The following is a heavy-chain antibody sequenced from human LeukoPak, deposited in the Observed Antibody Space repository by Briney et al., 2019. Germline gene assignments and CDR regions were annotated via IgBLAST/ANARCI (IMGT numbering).Heavy chain of an antibody. Sequence: GASVKVSCKASGYTFTGYYMHWVRQAPGQGLEWMGWINPNSGGTNYAQKFQGRVTMTRDTSISTAYMELSRLRSDDTAVYYCARDRIAVAGNAFDLWGQGTMVTVSS. J-gene: IGHJ3*01. CDR3: ARDRIAVAGNAFDL. D-gene: IGHD6-19*01. CDR2: INPNSGGT. V-gene: IGHV1-2*02. CDR1: GYTFTGYY.